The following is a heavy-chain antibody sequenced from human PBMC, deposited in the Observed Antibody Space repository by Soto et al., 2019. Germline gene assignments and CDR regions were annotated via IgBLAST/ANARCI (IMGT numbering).Heavy chain of an antibody. Sequence: GGSLRLSCSASGFTFNTFSMHWVRETPGKGLEFVSAISSNVGNTYYADSVKFRFAISRDNSKNTLYLQMYSLRPEDTALYSCVKEGYMRSDWYGQFDCWGQGTLVTVSS. D-gene: IGHD6-19*01. J-gene: IGHJ4*02. V-gene: IGHV3-64D*06. CDR1: GFTFNTFS. CDR2: ISSNVGNT. CDR3: VKEGYMRSDWYGQFDC.